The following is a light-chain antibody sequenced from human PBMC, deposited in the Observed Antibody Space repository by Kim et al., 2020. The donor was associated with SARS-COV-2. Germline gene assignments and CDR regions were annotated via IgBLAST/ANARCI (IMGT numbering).Light chain of an antibody. CDR1: KLGDKY. V-gene: IGLV3-1*01. CDR3: QAWDSSVV. Sequence: VSVSPGQTASITCSGDKLGDKYVCWYQQKPGQSPVLVIYQDSKRPSGIPERFSGSNSGNTATLTISGTQAMDEADYYCQAWDSSVVFGGGTKVTVL. J-gene: IGLJ2*01. CDR2: QDS.